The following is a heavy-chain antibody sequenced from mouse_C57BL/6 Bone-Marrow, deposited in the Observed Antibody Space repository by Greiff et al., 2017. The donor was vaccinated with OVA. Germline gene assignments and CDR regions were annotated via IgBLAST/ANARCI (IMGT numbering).Heavy chain of an antibody. CDR1: GFTFSDFY. D-gene: IGHD1-1*01. CDR2: SRNKANDYTT. V-gene: IGHV7-1*01. J-gene: IGHJ1*03. CDR3: ARDAFGSSYWYFDV. Sequence: EVKLVESGGGLVQSGRSLRLSCATSGFTFSDFYMEWVRQAPGKGLEWIAASRNKANDYTTEYNSSGKGRFIVSRDTTQSILYLQMNALRAEDTAIYYCARDAFGSSYWYFDVWGTGTTVTVSS.